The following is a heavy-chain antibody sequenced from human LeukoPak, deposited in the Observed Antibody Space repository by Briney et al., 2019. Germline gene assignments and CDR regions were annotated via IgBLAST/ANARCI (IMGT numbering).Heavy chain of an antibody. J-gene: IGHJ4*02. CDR2: ISYDGSYK. CDR1: GFTFSTYA. V-gene: IGHV3-30*03. D-gene: IGHD6-19*01. CDR3: AGVSESGWYYFDY. Sequence: GSLRLSCAASGFTFSTYAMHWVRQAPGKGLERVAVISYDGSYKYYADSVKGRFSISRDDSKKTLYLQMSSLRDEDTAVYYCAGVSESGWYYFDYWGQGTLVTVSS.